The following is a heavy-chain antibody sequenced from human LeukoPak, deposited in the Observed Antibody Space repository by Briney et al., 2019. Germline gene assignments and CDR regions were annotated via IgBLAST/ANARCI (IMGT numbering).Heavy chain of an antibody. V-gene: IGHV4-59*01. CDR3: ARGARGYYDSSGYFGAFDI. Sequence: TPSETLSLTCTVSGGSISSYYWSWIRQPPGKGLGWIGYIYYSGSTNYNPSLKSRVTISVDTSKNQFSLKLSSVTAADTAVYYCARGARGYYDSSGYFGAFDIWGQGTMVTVSS. J-gene: IGHJ3*02. CDR1: GGSISSYY. CDR2: IYYSGST. D-gene: IGHD3-22*01.